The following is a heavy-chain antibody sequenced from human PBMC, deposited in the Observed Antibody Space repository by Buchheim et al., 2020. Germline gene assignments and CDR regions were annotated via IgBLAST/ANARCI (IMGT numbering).Heavy chain of an antibody. CDR3: ARAVYDFWSGYLGWFDP. V-gene: IGHV4-31*03. CDR2: IYYSGST. CDR1: GGSISSGGYY. Sequence: QVQLQESGPGLVKPSQTLSLTCTVSGGSISSGGYYWNWIRQHPGEGLEWIGYIYYSGSTYYNPSLKSRVTISVDTSKNQFSLKLDSVTAADTAVYYCARAVYDFWSGYLGWFDPWGQGTL. D-gene: IGHD3-3*01. J-gene: IGHJ5*02.